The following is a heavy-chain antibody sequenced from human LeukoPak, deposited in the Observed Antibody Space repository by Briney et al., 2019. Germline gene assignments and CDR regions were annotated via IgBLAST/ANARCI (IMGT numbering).Heavy chain of an antibody. J-gene: IGHJ5*02. V-gene: IGHV1-46*01. CDR1: GYTFTIYY. D-gene: IGHD1-26*01. Sequence: ASVKISCKASGYTFTIYYIHWVRQAPGQGLEWMGMINPSGGSTSYAQKFQGRVTVTRDTSTSTVYMELSSLTSEDTAVYYCARDLRSDSNWFDPWGRGTLVTVSS. CDR2: INPSGGST. CDR3: ARDLRSDSNWFDP.